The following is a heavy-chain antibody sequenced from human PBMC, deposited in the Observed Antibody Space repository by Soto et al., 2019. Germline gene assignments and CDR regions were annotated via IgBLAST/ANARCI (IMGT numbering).Heavy chain of an antibody. V-gene: IGHV5-51*01. CDR3: ARLNCAYDSSGYYFDY. CDR1: GYSFTSYW. D-gene: IGHD3-22*01. Sequence: GESLKISCKGSGYSFTSYWIGWVRQVPGKGLEWMGIIYPGDSDTRYSPSFQGQVTISADKSISTAYLQWSSLKASDTAMYYCARLNCAYDSSGYYFDYWGQGTLVTVSS. J-gene: IGHJ4*02. CDR2: IYPGDSDT.